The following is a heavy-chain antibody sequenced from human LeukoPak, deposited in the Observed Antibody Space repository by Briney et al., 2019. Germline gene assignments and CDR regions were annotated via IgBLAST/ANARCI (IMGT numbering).Heavy chain of an antibody. CDR2: ISAYNGNT. CDR3: ARDGSTPAVLRAGQEIRVNQPYYYDSSGYYYAGGGVDY. Sequence: GASVKVSCKASGYTFTSYGISWVRQAPGQGLEWMGWISAYNGNTNYAQKLQGRVTMTTDTSTSTAYMELRSLRSDDTAVYYCARDGSTPAVLRAGQEIRVNQPYYYDSSGYYYAGGGVDYWGQGTLVTVSS. CDR1: GYTFTSYG. V-gene: IGHV1-18*01. J-gene: IGHJ4*02. D-gene: IGHD3-22*01.